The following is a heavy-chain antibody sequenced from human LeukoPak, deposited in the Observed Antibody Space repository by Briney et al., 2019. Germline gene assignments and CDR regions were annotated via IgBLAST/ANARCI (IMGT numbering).Heavy chain of an antibody. J-gene: IGHJ4*02. CDR3: AREGASMVRGVTIRGHFDY. V-gene: IGHV1-2*02. CDR1: GYTFTGYY. CDR2: INPSSGGT. D-gene: IGHD3-10*01. Sequence: ASVKVSCKASGYTFTGYYMHWVRQAPGQGLEWMGWINPSSGGTNYAQKFQGRVTMTRDTSISTAYMELSRLRSDDTAVYYCAREGASMVRGVTIRGHFDYWGQGTLVTVSS.